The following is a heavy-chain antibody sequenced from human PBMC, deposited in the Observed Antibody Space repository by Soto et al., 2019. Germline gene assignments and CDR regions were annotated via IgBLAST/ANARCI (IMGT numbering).Heavy chain of an antibody. Sequence: EVQLLESGGGLVQPGESLRLSCAASGFTFSSYAMSWVRQAPGKGLEWVSTITISGGGTYYADSMKGRFTISRDNSKNTLYLQMNSLRAEDTAVYYCGKEPIGYFDYWGQGTLVTVSS. CDR1: GFTFSSYA. D-gene: IGHD3-22*01. CDR2: ITISGGGT. V-gene: IGHV3-23*01. CDR3: GKEPIGYFDY. J-gene: IGHJ4*02.